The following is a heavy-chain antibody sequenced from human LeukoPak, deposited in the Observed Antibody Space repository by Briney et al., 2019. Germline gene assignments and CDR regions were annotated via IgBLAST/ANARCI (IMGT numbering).Heavy chain of an antibody. CDR3: ARQKGLIAVAVDY. Sequence: GGSLRLSCAAPGFTFISYEMNWVRQAPGKGLEWVSYISSSGSTTYYAASVKGRFTISRDNAKNSLYLQMNSLRVEDTAVYYCARQKGLIAVAVDYWGQGTLVTVSS. V-gene: IGHV3-48*03. CDR2: ISSSGSTT. CDR1: GFTFISYE. J-gene: IGHJ4*02. D-gene: IGHD6-19*01.